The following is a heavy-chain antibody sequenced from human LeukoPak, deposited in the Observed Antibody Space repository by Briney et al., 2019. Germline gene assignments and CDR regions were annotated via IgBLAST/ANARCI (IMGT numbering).Heavy chain of an antibody. D-gene: IGHD6-6*01. V-gene: IGHV3-21*01. CDR3: ARRGGSSSMDYYYHYMDV. CDR2: ISGSGIYT. CDR1: AFTFSDYS. Sequence: GGSLRLSCAASAFTFSDYSMNWVRHAPGKGLEWVSSISGSGIYTYHQDSVKVRSTISRDNAKNSLYLQMNILRAEDTAVYYCARRGGSSSMDYYYHYMDVWGKGTTVTVSS. J-gene: IGHJ6*03.